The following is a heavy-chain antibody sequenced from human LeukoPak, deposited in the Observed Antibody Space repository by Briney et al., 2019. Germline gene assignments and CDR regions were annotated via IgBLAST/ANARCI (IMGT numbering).Heavy chain of an antibody. D-gene: IGHD6-19*01. CDR1: GFTFSSYW. CDR3: ARAPARIAVAECYYYGMDV. J-gene: IGHJ6*02. V-gene: IGHV3-74*01. CDR2: INSDGSST. Sequence: PGGSLRLSCAASGFTFSSYWMHWVRQAPGKGLVRVSRINSDGSSTSYADSVKGRFTISRDNAKNTLYLQMNSLRAEDTAVYYCARAPARIAVAECYYYGMDVWGQGTTVTVSS.